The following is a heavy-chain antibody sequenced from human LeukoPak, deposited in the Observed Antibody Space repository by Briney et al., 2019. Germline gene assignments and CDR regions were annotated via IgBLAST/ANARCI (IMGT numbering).Heavy chain of an antibody. CDR2: ISSSSSYT. Sequence: PGGSLRLSCAASGFTFSDYYMSWIRQAPGKGLEWVSYISSSSSYTNYADSVKGRSTISRDNAKNSLYLQVNSLRAEDTAVYYCARHWGGIRAFDIWGQGTMVTVSS. J-gene: IGHJ3*02. CDR1: GFTFSDYY. V-gene: IGHV3-11*06. CDR3: ARHWGGIRAFDI. D-gene: IGHD7-27*01.